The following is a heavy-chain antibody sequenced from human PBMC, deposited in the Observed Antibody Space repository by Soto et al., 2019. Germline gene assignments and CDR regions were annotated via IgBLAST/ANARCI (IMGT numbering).Heavy chain of an antibody. J-gene: IGHJ1*01. D-gene: IGHD2-2*01. V-gene: IGHV3-64*01. CDR3: ARFHEYCSSTSCRPGAEYFQH. CDR2: ISSNGGST. CDR1: GFTFSSYA. Sequence: GGSLRLSCAASGFTFSSYAMHWVRQAPGKGLEYVSAISSNGGSTYYANSVKGRFTISRDNSKNTLYLQMGSLRAEDMAVYYCARFHEYCSSTSCRPGAEYFQHWGQGTLVTVSS.